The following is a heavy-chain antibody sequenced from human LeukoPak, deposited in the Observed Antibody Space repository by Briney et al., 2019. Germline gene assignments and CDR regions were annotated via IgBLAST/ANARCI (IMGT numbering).Heavy chain of an antibody. J-gene: IGHJ4*02. V-gene: IGHV3-23*01. Sequence: GGSLRLSCAVSGFTFSSYAMSWVRQAPGKGLEWVSGISASGGSTYYADSVKGRFTISRDNAKNSLYLQMNSLRAEDTAVYYCARELQEPIEYYWGQGTLVTVSS. D-gene: IGHD4-11*01. CDR2: ISASGGST. CDR3: ARELQEPIEYY. CDR1: GFTFSSYA.